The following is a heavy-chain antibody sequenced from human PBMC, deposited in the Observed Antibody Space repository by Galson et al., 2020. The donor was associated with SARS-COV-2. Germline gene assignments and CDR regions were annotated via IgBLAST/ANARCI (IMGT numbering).Heavy chain of an antibody. J-gene: IGHJ4*02. CDR3: TTRLAVDETWGDFDY. CDR1: GFIFSDAA. CDR2: IRSTSYSHAT. V-gene: IGHV3-73*01. Sequence: GGSLRLSCATTGFIFSDAAMHWVRQPSGKGLEWIGRIRSTSYSHATSYSSSLKGRFTISRDDSKNTAFLQMNNLETDDTAVYYCTTRLAVDETWGDFDYWSQGTLVTVS. D-gene: IGHD6-19*01.